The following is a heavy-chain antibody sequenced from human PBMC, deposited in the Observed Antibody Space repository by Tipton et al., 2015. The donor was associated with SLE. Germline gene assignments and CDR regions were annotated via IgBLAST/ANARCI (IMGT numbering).Heavy chain of an antibody. V-gene: IGHV4-39*01. J-gene: IGHJ4*02. CDR3: VRLIWAVGPFDY. Sequence: TLSLTCTVSGDSISNLNDFWGWIRQPPGKGLEWIGSLYSTGTTYFNASLRGRVPMSIDTSTIQFSLKLTSVTAADTAVYCCVRLIWAVGPFDYWGPGAFVTGSS. CDR1: GDSISNLNDF. D-gene: IGHD6-19*01. CDR2: LYSTGTT.